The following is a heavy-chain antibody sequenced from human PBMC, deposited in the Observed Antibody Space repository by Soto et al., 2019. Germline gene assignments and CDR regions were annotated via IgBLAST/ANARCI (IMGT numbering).Heavy chain of an antibody. CDR3: ARESLTGDHGY. J-gene: IGHJ4*02. CDR1: GFTFSSYW. D-gene: IGHD7-27*01. CDR2: IKQDGSEK. Sequence: EVQLVESGGGLVQPGGSLRLSCAASGFTFSSYWMSWVRQAPGKGLEWVANIKQDGSEKYYVDSVKGRFTISRDNAKNSLYLQMNSLGAEDTAVYYCARESLTGDHGYWGQGTLVTVSS. V-gene: IGHV3-7*01.